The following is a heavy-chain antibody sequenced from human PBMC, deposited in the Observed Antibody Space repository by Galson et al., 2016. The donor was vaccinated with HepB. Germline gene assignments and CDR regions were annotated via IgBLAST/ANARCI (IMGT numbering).Heavy chain of an antibody. Sequence: SLRLSCAASGFPFSDFTMNWVRQAPGKGLEWISLISSSRSYIYYADSVKGRFTISRDNAKDSLYLLMNNLRAEDTAVYYCVPHRAFDYWGQGTLVTVSS. CDR1: GFPFSDFT. V-gene: IGHV3-21*01. J-gene: IGHJ4*02. CDR2: ISSSRSYI. CDR3: VPHRAFDY.